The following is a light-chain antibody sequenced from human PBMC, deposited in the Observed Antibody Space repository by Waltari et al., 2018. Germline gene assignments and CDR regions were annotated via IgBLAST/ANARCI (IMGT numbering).Light chain of an antibody. CDR2: WAS. CDR1: QSILSRSDNRNY. CDR3: HQYYTSPQT. V-gene: IGKV4-1*01. J-gene: IGKJ2*01. Sequence: DIVMTQSPDSLAVSLGERATINCKSSQSILSRSDNRNYLAWYQQKAGQPPRLLFYWASTRESGVPDRFSGSGSGTDFSLIISSLQAEDVAVYYCHQYYTSPQTFGQGTKLEI.